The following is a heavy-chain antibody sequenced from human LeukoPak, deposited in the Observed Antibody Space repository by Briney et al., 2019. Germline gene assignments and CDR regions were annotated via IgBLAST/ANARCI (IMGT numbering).Heavy chain of an antibody. CDR3: AKEQRIRHCSEGVCMEGYYFDY. CDR2: LSRGGGSA. D-gene: IGHD2-8*01. V-gene: IGHV3-23*01. CDR1: GFPFNMFA. Sequence: GGSLRLSCTGSGFPFNMFAMNWVRQAPGQGLEWVSGLSRGGGSANYADSVKGRFTISRDPSKNIVFLQMNDLRHEDTAVYYCAKEQRIRHCSEGVCMEGYYFDYWGQGSLVTVSS. J-gene: IGHJ4*02.